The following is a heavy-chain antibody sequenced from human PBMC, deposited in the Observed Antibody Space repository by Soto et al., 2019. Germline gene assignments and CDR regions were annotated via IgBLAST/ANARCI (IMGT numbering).Heavy chain of an antibody. D-gene: IGHD3-9*01. V-gene: IGHV1-18*01. CDR1: GYTFTSYG. CDR3: ARDGRYDILTSSYYFDY. CDR2: ISAYNGKT. J-gene: IGHJ4*02. Sequence: ASVKVSCKASGYTFTSYGISWVRQAPGQGLEWMGWISAYNGKTNYAQRLQGRVTMTTDTSTSTAYMELRSLRSDDTAVYYCARDGRYDILTSSYYFDYWGQGTLVTVSS.